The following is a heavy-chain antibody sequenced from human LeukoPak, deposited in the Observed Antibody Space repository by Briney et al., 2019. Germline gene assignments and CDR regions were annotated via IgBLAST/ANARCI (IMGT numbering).Heavy chain of an antibody. CDR1: GGTFSSYA. CDR3: ARDLGDSGSH. CDR2: IIPIFGTA. Sequence: GASVKVSCKASGGTFSSYAISWVRQAPGQGLEWMGGIIPIFGTANYAQKFQGRVTITADESASTAYMELSSLRPEDTAVYYCARDLGDSGSHWGQGTLVTVSS. D-gene: IGHD1-26*01. V-gene: IGHV1-69*13. J-gene: IGHJ4*02.